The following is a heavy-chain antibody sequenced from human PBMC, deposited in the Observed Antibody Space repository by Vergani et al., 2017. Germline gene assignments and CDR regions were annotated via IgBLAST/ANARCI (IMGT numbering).Heavy chain of an antibody. CDR1: GFTVSSNY. Sequence: EVQLVETGGGLIQPGGSLRLSCAASGFTVSSNYMSWVRQAPGKGLEWVSVIYSGGSTYYAHSVKGRFTISRDNSKNTLYLQMNSLRAEDTAVYYCARGLRYFYWLLGGGFDYWGQGTLVTVSS. V-gene: IGHV3-53*02. D-gene: IGHD3-9*01. CDR3: ARGLRYFYWLLGGGFDY. J-gene: IGHJ4*02. CDR2: IYSGGST.